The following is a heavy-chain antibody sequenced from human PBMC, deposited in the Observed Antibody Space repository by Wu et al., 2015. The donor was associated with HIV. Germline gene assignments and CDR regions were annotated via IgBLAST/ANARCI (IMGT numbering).Heavy chain of an antibody. J-gene: IGHJ1*01. CDR1: GGNFNTLG. Sequence: QVQLVQSGAEVKKPGSSVKVSCKASGGNFNTLGFSWVRQAPGQGLEWMGWINPNSGGTNYAQKFQGRVTMTRDTSISTAYMELSRLRSDDTAVYYCASPSSHYYDSSGYYYYFQHWGQGTLVTVSS. CDR3: ASPSSHYYDSSGYYYYFQH. CDR2: INPNSGGT. V-gene: IGHV1-2*02. D-gene: IGHD3-22*01.